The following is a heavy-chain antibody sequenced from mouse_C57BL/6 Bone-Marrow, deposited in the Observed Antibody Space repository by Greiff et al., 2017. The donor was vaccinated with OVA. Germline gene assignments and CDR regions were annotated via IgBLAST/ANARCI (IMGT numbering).Heavy chain of an antibody. J-gene: IGHJ1*03. CDR3: TRRRDYGSSYGYFDV. Sequence: VQLQQSGAELVRPGASVTLSCKASGYTFTDYEMHWVKQTPVHGLEWIGAIDPETGGTAYNQKFKGKAILTADKSSSTAYMELRSLTSEDSAVYYCTRRRDYGSSYGYFDVWGTGTTVTVSS. D-gene: IGHD1-1*01. CDR2: IDPETGGT. V-gene: IGHV1-15*01. CDR1: GYTFTDYE.